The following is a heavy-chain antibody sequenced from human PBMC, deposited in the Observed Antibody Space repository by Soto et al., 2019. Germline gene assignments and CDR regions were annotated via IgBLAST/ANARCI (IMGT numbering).Heavy chain of an antibody. Sequence: GGSLRLSCAASGFTFSSYAMSWVRQAPGKGLEWVSAISGSGGSTYYAYSVKGRFTISRDKSKNTQYLQMNSLRAEDTAVYYCEKGGHRRCTNGVCYSDYWGQGTMVTVSS. CDR2: ISGSGGST. CDR1: GFTFSSYA. CDR3: EKGGHRRCTNGVCYSDY. D-gene: IGHD2-8*01. J-gene: IGHJ4*02. V-gene: IGHV3-23*01.